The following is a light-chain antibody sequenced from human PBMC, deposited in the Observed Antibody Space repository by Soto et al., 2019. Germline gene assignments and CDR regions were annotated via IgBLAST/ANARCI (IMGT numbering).Light chain of an antibody. CDR1: QSVNRD. CDR3: QQRSSWPIT. Sequence: DIVLTQSPATLSLSPGERATLSCRASQSVNRDLAWYQQRPGQAPKLLIYDAFMGAPGIPARFSGSGSGTDFTLTIDTLEPEDFAVYYCQQRSSWPITFGQGTRLDVK. J-gene: IGKJ5*01. V-gene: IGKV3-11*01. CDR2: DAF.